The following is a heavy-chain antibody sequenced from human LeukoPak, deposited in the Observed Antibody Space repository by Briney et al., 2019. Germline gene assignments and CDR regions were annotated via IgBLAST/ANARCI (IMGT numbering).Heavy chain of an antibody. CDR2: ISGSDDGT. J-gene: IGHJ4*02. CDR3: AKSPVSSCRGSFCYPFDY. D-gene: IGHD2-15*01. Sequence: GSLRLSCAASGFTFSTYAMSWVRQIPGKGLEWVLAISGSDDGTYYADSVKGRFTISRDNSRNTLYLQMNTLRAEDTAVYFCAKSPVSSCRGSFCYPFDYWGQGNLVTVSS. CDR1: GFTFSTYA. V-gene: IGHV3-23*01.